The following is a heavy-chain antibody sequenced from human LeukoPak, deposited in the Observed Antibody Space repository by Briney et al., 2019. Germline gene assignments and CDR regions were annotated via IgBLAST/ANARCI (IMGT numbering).Heavy chain of an antibody. Sequence: QTGGSLRLSCATSGFTFSSNWMSWVRHVPGRGLDWVANIKPDGSAEYYAASVKGRFTVSRDNAKNSLYLQMNSLRAEDTAVYYCARVSTDSSGWEGDFDYWGQGTLVTVSS. V-gene: IGHV3-7*01. CDR1: GFTFSSNW. D-gene: IGHD6-19*01. CDR2: IKPDGSAE. CDR3: ARVSTDSSGWEGDFDY. J-gene: IGHJ4*02.